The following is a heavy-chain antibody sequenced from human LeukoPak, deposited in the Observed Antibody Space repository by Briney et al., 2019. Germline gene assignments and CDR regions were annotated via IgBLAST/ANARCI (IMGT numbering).Heavy chain of an antibody. Sequence: SETLSLTCAVYGGSFSGYYWSWIRQPPGKGLERIGEINHSGSTNYNPFLKSRVTISVDTSKNQFSLKLSSVTAADTAVYYCARGSPVITMVRGVQSNWFDPWGQGTLVTVSS. J-gene: IGHJ5*02. CDR3: ARGSPVITMVRGVQSNWFDP. D-gene: IGHD3-10*01. V-gene: IGHV4-34*01. CDR2: INHSGST. CDR1: GGSFSGYY.